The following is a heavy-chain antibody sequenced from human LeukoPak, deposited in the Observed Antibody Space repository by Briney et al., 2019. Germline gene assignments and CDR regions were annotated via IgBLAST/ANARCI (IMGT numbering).Heavy chain of an antibody. CDR3: AADTPRYYDSSGYKYYFDY. CDR2: FDPEDGET. J-gene: IGHJ4*02. V-gene: IGHV1-24*01. D-gene: IGHD3-22*01. Sequence: GASVKVSCKVSGYTLTELSMHWVRQAPGKGLEWMGGFDPEDGETIYAQKFQGRVTMTEDTSTDTAYMELSSLRSEDTAVHYCAADTPRYYDSSGYKYYFDYWGQGTLVTVSS. CDR1: GYTLTELS.